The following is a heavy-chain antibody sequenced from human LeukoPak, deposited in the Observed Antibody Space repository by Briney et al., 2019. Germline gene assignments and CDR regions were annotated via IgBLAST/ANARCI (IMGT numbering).Heavy chain of an antibody. CDR2: IRQDGSEK. Sequence: GGSLRLSCAASGFTFSNYWMSWVRQAPGKGLEWVANIRQDGSEKYYVDSVKGRFTISRDNAKNSLFLQMNSLRAEDTAVYYCAGEVAATGFDYWGQRTLVTVSS. D-gene: IGHD6-19*01. V-gene: IGHV3-7*03. CDR1: GFTFSNYW. CDR3: AGEVAATGFDY. J-gene: IGHJ4*02.